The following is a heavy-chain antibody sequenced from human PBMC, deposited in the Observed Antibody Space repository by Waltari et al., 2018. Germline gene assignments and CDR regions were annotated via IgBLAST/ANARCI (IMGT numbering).Heavy chain of an antibody. D-gene: IGHD5-18*01. CDR1: GGSISSYY. CDR3: AREKEGYSYGMFDY. CDR2: IYYSGST. Sequence: QVQLQESGPGLVKPSETLSLTCTVSGGSISSYYWSWIRQPPGKGLEWIGYIYYSGSTNYNPSLKSRVTISVDTSKNQFSLKLSSVTAADTAVYYWAREKEGYSYGMFDYWGQGTLVTVSS. V-gene: IGHV4-59*01. J-gene: IGHJ4*02.